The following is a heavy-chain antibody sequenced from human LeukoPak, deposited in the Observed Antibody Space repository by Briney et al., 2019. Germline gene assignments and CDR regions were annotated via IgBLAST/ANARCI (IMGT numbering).Heavy chain of an antibody. CDR3: ARSKDYYGSGSWYYSHY. Sequence: PGGSLRLSCAASGFTFSSYAMHWVRQAPGKGLEWVAAISYDGSNKYYADSVKGRFTISRDNSKNTLYLQMNSLRAEDTAVYYCARSKDYYGSGSWYYSHYWGQGTLVTVSS. J-gene: IGHJ4*02. D-gene: IGHD3-10*01. CDR1: GFTFSSYA. CDR2: ISYDGSNK. V-gene: IGHV3-30*04.